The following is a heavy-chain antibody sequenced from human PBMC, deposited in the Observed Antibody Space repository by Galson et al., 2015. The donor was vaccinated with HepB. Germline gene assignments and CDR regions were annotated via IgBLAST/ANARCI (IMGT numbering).Heavy chain of an antibody. V-gene: IGHV1-18*01. Sequence: SVKVSCKASGYTFTSYGISWVRQAPGQGLERMGWISAYNGNTNYAQKLQGRVTMTTDTSTSTAYMELRSLRSDDTAVYYCASGYCSSTSCYLGYYYMDVWGKGTTVTVSS. CDR2: ISAYNGNT. D-gene: IGHD2-2*01. CDR3: ASGYCSSTSCYLGYYYMDV. J-gene: IGHJ6*03. CDR1: GYTFTSYG.